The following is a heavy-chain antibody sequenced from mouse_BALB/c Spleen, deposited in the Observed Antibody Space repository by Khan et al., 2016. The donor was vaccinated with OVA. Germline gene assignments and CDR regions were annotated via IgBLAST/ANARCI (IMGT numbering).Heavy chain of an antibody. CDR1: GFSLTSYG. CDR3: VKDRGYYAVDY. CDR2: IWGDGNT. Sequence: QVQLKESGPGLVAPSQSLSITCTVSGFSLTSYGVSWVRQPPGKGLEWLGVIWGDGNTNFHSALRSRLSISKDNSKSRVFLKLNSLQTDDTATYYCVKDRGYYAVDYWGQGTSVTVSS. J-gene: IGHJ4*01. V-gene: IGHV2-3*01.